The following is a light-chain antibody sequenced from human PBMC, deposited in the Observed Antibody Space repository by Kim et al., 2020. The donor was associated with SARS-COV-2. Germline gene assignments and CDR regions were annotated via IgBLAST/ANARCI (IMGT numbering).Light chain of an antibody. CDR1: SSNSGAGYD. Sequence: GQRVTISCTGSSSNSGAGYDVHWYQQLPGTAPKLLIYGNSNRPSGVPDRFSGSKSGTSASLAITGLQAEDEADYYCQSYDSSLNWVFGGGTKLTVL. CDR2: GNS. CDR3: QSYDSSLNWV. V-gene: IGLV1-40*01. J-gene: IGLJ3*02.